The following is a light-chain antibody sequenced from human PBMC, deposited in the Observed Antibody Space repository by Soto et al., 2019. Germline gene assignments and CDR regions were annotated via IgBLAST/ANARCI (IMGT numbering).Light chain of an antibody. CDR3: QQYNNWPPVYT. CDR2: GAS. CDR1: QSVSSN. V-gene: IGKV3-15*01. J-gene: IGKJ2*01. Sequence: EIVMTQSPATLSVSPGERATLSCRASQSVSSNLAWYQQKPGQAPRLLIYGASTRATGIPARFSGSASGTEFNLTISSLQSEDFAVYYCQQYNNWPPVYTFGQGTKLEIK.